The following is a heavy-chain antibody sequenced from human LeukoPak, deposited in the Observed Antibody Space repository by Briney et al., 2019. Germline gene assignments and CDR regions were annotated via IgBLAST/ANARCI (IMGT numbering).Heavy chain of an antibody. CDR2: INSDGSST. V-gene: IGHV3-74*01. D-gene: IGHD6-19*01. CDR3: AQSRSGLDY. CDR1: GFTFSNYG. J-gene: IGHJ4*02. Sequence: QTGRSLRLSCAASGFTFSNYGMHWVRQAPGKGLVWVSRINSDGSSTSYADSVKGRFTISRDNAKNTLYLQMNSLRAEDTAVYYCAQSRSGLDYWGQGTLVTVSS.